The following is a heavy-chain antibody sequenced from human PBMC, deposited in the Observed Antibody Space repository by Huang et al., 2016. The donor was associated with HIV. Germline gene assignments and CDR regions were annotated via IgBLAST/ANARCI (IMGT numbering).Heavy chain of an antibody. V-gene: IGHV5-51*03. J-gene: IGHJ4*02. Sequence: EVQLVQSGVEVKKPGESLKISCKGSGFSFTSYWIGWVRKMPGKGLEWRGIILPGNSKTFYSPAFQGQVTISAVKYTRTAYLQWSSLKASDSAIYYCAIHDSNDFTFDDWGQGTLVAVSS. D-gene: IGHD5-18*01. CDR3: AIHDSNDFTFDD. CDR1: GFSFTSYW. CDR2: ILPGNSKT.